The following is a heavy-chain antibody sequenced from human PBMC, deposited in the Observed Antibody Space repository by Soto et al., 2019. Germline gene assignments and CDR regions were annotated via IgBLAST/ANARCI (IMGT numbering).Heavy chain of an antibody. CDR3: ARRIYGDWYFDL. CDR2: IFHRGSS. D-gene: IGHD3-16*01. CDR1: GASISSTNW. Sequence: QVQLQESSPGLVKTSGTLSLTCTVSGASISSTNWWSWVRQPPGKGLEWIGEIFHRGSSNSNPSLKSRVTISLDTSKKQFSLKLSSVTAADMAVYYCARRIYGDWYFDLWGRGTLVTVSS. V-gene: IGHV4-4*02. J-gene: IGHJ2*01.